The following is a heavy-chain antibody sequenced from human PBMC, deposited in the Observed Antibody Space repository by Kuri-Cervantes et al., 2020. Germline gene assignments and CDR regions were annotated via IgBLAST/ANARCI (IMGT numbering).Heavy chain of an antibody. Sequence: GGSLRLSCAASGFNFNYYAMNWVRQAPGKGLEWVSYISGSGTTIYYADSVKGRFTISRDNAKNSLYLQMNSLRAEDTALYYCAKDTGSTVTSPELFDYWGQGTLVTVSS. D-gene: IGHD4-11*01. CDR1: GFNFNYYA. CDR2: ISGSGTTI. V-gene: IGHV3-48*04. CDR3: AKDTGSTVTSPELFDY. J-gene: IGHJ4*02.